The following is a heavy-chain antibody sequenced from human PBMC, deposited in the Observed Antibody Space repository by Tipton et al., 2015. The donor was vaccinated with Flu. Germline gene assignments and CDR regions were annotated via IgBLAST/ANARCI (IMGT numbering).Heavy chain of an antibody. CDR3: AREGCDSSGYRAGDAFDI. CDR2: IYTSGST. D-gene: IGHD3-22*01. J-gene: IGHJ3*02. CDR1: GGSISSGSYY. V-gene: IGHV4-61*02. Sequence: TLSLTCTVSGGSISSGSYYWGWIRQPAGKGLEWIGRIYTSGSTNYNPSLKSRVTISVDTSKNQFSLELSSVTAADTAVYYCAREGCDSSGYRAGDAFDIWGQGTSVTVSS.